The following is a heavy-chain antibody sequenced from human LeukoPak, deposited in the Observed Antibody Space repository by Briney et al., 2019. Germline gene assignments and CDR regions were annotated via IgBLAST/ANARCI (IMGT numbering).Heavy chain of an antibody. CDR3: AKDYYDSSGYYYGGKDY. D-gene: IGHD3-22*01. V-gene: IGHV3-23*01. Sequence: GESLRLSCAASGFTFTSYAMSWVRQAPGKGLEWVSAISGSGGSTYYADSVKGRFTISRDNSKNTLYLQMNSLRAEDTAVYYCAKDYYDSSGYYYGGKDYWGQGTLVTVSS. J-gene: IGHJ4*02. CDR1: GFTFTSYA. CDR2: ISGSGGST.